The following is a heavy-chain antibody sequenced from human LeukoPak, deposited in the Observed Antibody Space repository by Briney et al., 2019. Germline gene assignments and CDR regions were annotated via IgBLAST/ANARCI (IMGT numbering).Heavy chain of an antibody. CDR2: IYYSGST. CDR3: ARDEGGSAY. CDR1: GGSISSHY. D-gene: IGHD2-2*01. Sequence: SETLSLTCTVSGGSISSHYWSWIRQPPGEGLEWIGYIYYSGSTNYNPSLKSRVTISVDTSKNQFSLKLSSVTAADTAVYYCARDEGGSAYWGQGALVTVSS. V-gene: IGHV4-59*11. J-gene: IGHJ4*02.